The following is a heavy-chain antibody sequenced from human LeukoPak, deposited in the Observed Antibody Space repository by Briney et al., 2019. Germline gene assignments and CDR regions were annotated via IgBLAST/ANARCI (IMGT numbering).Heavy chain of an antibody. J-gene: IGHJ1*01. CDR1: VYSFSNYD. D-gene: IGHD6-19*01. CDR2: IIPIYGSP. Sequence: SVNVSCKASVYSFSNYDIYWVRQAPAQGLEGVGRIIPIYGSPDYAQSFEGRVTITADQFNSTVYIEMDKLTSDDTGVYFCWPAGATYVAGRSAGFSQRWGQGPLVVVSS. V-gene: IGHV1-69*15. CDR3: WPAGATYVAGRSAGFSQR.